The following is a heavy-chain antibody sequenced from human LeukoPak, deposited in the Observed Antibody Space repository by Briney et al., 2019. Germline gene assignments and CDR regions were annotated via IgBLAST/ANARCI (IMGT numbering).Heavy chain of an antibody. Sequence: PGGSLSLSCAASGFTFSSYALTWVRQAPVKGLEWVSSITGSGYSTYYADSVKGRFTISRDNSQNTLYLQMTSLRAEDTAVYYCATDAGIAVAGANVDYWGQGTLVTVSS. CDR3: ATDAGIAVAGANVDY. J-gene: IGHJ4*02. CDR1: GFTFSSYA. CDR2: ITGSGYST. D-gene: IGHD6-19*01. V-gene: IGHV3-23*01.